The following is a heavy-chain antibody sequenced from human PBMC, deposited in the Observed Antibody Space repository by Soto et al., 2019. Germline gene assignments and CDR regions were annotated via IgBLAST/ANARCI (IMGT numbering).Heavy chain of an antibody. CDR3: AKDLAPFDY. CDR2: ITSDTSAI. J-gene: IGHJ4*02. V-gene: IGHV3-48*02. Sequence: EVQLVESGGGLVQPGGSLRLSCVASGFTFSSYSMDWVRQAPGKGLEWVSFITSDTSAIHYADSVKGRFTISRDNARNSLYLQMNSLRDEDTAVYYCAKDLAPFDYWGQGTLVTVSS. CDR1: GFTFSSYS.